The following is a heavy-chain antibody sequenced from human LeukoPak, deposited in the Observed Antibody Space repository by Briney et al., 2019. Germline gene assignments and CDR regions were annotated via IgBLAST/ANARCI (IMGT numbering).Heavy chain of an antibody. Sequence: GESLKISCKGSGYTFTSYWIGWVRQMPGKGLEWMGIIYPGDADTRYGPSFQGQVTISADKSISTAYLQWSSLKASDTAMYYCARLKDYYSSERFDYWGQGTLVTVSS. V-gene: IGHV5-51*01. CDR2: IYPGDADT. CDR3: ARLKDYYSSERFDY. CDR1: GYTFTSYW. D-gene: IGHD3-10*01. J-gene: IGHJ4*02.